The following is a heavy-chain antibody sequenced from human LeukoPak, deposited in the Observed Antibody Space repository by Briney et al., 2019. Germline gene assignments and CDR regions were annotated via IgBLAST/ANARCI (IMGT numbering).Heavy chain of an antibody. CDR3: AKAPIGFGVPIGSNWFDP. V-gene: IGHV3-74*01. J-gene: IGHJ5*02. Sequence: PGGSLRLSCAASGFTFSNYWMHWVRQVPGKGLVWVSRINDDGSATFYADSVKGRFTISRDNAKNSLYLQMNSLRAEDTALYYCAKAPIGFGVPIGSNWFDPWGQGTLVTVSS. CDR2: INDDGSAT. CDR1: GFTFSNYW. D-gene: IGHD3-10*01.